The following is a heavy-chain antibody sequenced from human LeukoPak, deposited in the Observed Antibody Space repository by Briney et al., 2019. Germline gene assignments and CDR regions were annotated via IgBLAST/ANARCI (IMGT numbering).Heavy chain of an antibody. V-gene: IGHV3-21*01. CDR1: GFTFSSYS. Sequence: GGSLRLSCAASGFTFSSYSMNWVRQAPGKGLEWVSSISSSSSYIYYADSVKGRFTISRDNAKNSLHLQMNSLRAEDTAVYYCARNYDSSDYRYNWFDPWGQGTLVTVSS. D-gene: IGHD3-22*01. CDR3: ARNYDSSDYRYNWFDP. J-gene: IGHJ5*02. CDR2: ISSSSSYI.